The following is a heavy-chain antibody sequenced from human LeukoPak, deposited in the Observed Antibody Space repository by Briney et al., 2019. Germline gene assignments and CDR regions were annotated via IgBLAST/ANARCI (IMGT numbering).Heavy chain of an antibody. V-gene: IGHV4-4*07. CDR3: ARDGVRGVIITYYYGMDV. CDR1: GGSISSYY. D-gene: IGHD3-10*01. Sequence: SETLSLTCTVSGGSISSYYWSWIRQPAGKGLEWIGRIYTSGSTNYNSSLKSRVAMSVDTSKNQFSLKLSSVTAADTAVYYCARDGVRGVIITYYYGMDVWGQGTTVTVSS. CDR2: IYTSGST. J-gene: IGHJ6*02.